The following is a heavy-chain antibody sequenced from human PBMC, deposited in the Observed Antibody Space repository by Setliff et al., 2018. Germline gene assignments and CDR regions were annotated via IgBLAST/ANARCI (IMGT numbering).Heavy chain of an antibody. V-gene: IGHV4-39*01. J-gene: IGHJ6*03. D-gene: IGHD3-10*01. CDR3: ARHVGSRSRGYNYYYYYMDV. CDR1: GGSLRGNAIF. CDR2: IYYTGDP. Sequence: SETLSLTCTVSGGSLRGNAIFWGWIRQPPGKGLEWIGSIYYTGDPYYNPFLKSRVTMSVDTSRNQLSLKLTSVTAADTAVYYCARHVGSRSRGYNYYYYYMDVWGKGTTVTVSS.